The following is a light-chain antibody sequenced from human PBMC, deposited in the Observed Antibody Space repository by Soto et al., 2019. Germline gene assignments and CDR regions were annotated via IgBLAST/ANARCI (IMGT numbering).Light chain of an antibody. Sequence: EIVTTQSPATLSVSPGERVTLSCRASQNIGSNLAWFQQRPGQAPRRLIYDASTRATGVPAMFSGSGSGTEFTLTISSLQSEDVAVYYCHQYNNWPPITFGQGTRLEIK. V-gene: IGKV3-15*01. CDR3: HQYNNWPPIT. CDR2: DAS. J-gene: IGKJ5*01. CDR1: QNIGSN.